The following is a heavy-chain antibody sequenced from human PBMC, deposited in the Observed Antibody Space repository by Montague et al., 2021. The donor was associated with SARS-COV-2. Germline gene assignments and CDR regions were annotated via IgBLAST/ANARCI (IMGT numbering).Heavy chain of an antibody. CDR1: GFTFRTYE. V-gene: IGHV3-48*03. CDR2: ISSSGSTI. Sequence: SLRLSCAASGFTFRTYEVNWVRQAPGKGLEWVSYISSSGSTIYYADSVKGRFTISRDNAKNTLYLQMNSLRAEDTAVYYCARDGRFGELDYWGQGALVTVST. D-gene: IGHD3-10*01. J-gene: IGHJ4*02. CDR3: ARDGRFGELDY.